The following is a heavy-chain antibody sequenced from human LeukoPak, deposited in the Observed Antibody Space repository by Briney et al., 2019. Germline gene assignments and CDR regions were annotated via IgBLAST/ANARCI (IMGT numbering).Heavy chain of an antibody. CDR2: ISAYNGNT. CDR1: GYTFTSYG. D-gene: IGHD1-26*01. J-gene: IGHJ4*02. CDR3: ARSRGSYYIARRRLDY. Sequence: ASVKVSCKASGYTFTSYGISWVRQAPGQGLEWMGWISAYNGNTNYAQKLQGRVTMTTDTSTSTAYMELRSLRSDDTAVYYCARSRGSYYIARRRLDYWGQGTLVTVSS. V-gene: IGHV1-18*01.